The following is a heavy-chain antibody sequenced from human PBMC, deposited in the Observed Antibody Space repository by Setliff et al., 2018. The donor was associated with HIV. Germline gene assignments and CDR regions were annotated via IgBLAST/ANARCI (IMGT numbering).Heavy chain of an antibody. CDR1: GGSISSGIYY. CDR3: ARGEYYFDY. Sequence: PSETLSLTCTVSGGSISSGIYYWSWIRQPAGKGLEWIGRIYTSGSTNCNPSLKSRVTISVDTSKNQFSLKLSSVTAADTAVYYCARGEYYFDYWGQGTLVTVSS. V-gene: IGHV4-61*02. CDR2: IYTSGST. J-gene: IGHJ4*02.